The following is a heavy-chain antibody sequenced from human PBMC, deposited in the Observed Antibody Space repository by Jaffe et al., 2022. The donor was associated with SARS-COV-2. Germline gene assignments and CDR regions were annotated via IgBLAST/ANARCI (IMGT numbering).Heavy chain of an antibody. V-gene: IGHV3-7*03. CDR3: TWTYNYASDNWFDP. J-gene: IGHJ5*02. Sequence: EVQLVESGGGLVQPGGSLRISCAASGFTFSNHWMTWVRQAPGKGLEWVANIKQDGSEKYYVDSVKGRFTISRDNANSLYLQMNSLRAEDTAVYYCTWTYNYASDNWFDPWGQGTLVTVSS. CDR1: GFTFSNHW. D-gene: IGHD3-10*01. CDR2: IKQDGSEK.